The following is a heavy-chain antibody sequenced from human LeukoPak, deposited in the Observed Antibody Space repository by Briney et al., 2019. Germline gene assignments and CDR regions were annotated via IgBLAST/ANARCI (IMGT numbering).Heavy chain of an antibody. Sequence: PGGSLRLSCAVSGFTFSDYFMTWIRQAPGRGLEWVSYISGSGSNKYYADSVRGRFTISRDNAKNSLYLQMNSLRVEDTAVYYCATSQSSVAGIVGDWGQGILVTVSS. D-gene: IGHD6-19*01. CDR2: ISGSGSNK. V-gene: IGHV3-11*04. CDR1: GFTFSDYF. J-gene: IGHJ4*02. CDR3: ATSQSSVAGIVGD.